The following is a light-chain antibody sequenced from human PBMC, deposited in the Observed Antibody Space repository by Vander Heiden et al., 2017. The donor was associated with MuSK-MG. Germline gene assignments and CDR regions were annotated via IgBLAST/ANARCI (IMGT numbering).Light chain of an antibody. CDR2: YAS. CDR3: QQSSSLPIT. J-gene: IGKJ5*01. V-gene: IGKV6-21*01. CDR1: QSIASN. Sequence: EIVLTQSPDFQSVTPKEKVTITCRASQSIASNLHWYQHKPGQSSKLLIQYASQVFPGAPLRFRGGGSGTEFTLTINSLEAEDAATYYCQQSSSLPITFGQGTRLEIK.